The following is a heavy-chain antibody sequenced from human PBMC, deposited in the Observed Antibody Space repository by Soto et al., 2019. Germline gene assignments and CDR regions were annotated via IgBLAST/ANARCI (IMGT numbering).Heavy chain of an antibody. D-gene: IGHD2-2*01. Sequence: AASVKVSCKASGYTFTSYGISWVRQAPGQGLEWMGWISAYNGNTNYAQKLQGRVTMTTDTSTSTAYMELRSLRSDDTAVYYCAIGYCSSTSCYQAPYYYYGMDVWGQGTTVTVSS. CDR2: ISAYNGNT. J-gene: IGHJ6*02. CDR3: AIGYCSSTSCYQAPYYYYGMDV. V-gene: IGHV1-18*01. CDR1: GYTFTSYG.